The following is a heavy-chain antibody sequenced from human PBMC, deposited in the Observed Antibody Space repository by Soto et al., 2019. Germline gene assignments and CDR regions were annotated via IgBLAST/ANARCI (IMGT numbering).Heavy chain of an antibody. D-gene: IGHD3-9*01. CDR2: VNSDGSDT. CDR3: ARGGFDHGFDV. J-gene: IGHJ3*01. V-gene: IGHV3-74*01. Sequence: EVLLVESGGDLVQPGGSLRLSCAASGFTFSNYWMHWVRQAPGKGLVWVSRVNSDGSDTIYADSMKGRFTVSRDNAKNTLFLQVNSLRADDTAVYYCARGGFDHGFDVWGQGTVVTVSS. CDR1: GFTFSNYW.